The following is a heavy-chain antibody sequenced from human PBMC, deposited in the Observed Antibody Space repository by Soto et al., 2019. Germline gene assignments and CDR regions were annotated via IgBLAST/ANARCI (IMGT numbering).Heavy chain of an antibody. CDR1: GFTFSSYS. CDR3: ARDHPDSLTGYGDNWFDP. J-gene: IGHJ5*02. V-gene: IGHV3-21*01. CDR2: VSSSSSYI. Sequence: PGGSLRLSCAASGFTFSSYSMNWVRQAPGKGLEWVSSVSSSSSYIYYAGSVKGRFTTSRDNAKNSLYLQMNGLRAEDTAVYYCARDHPDSLTGYGDNWFDPWGQGTLVTVSS. D-gene: IGHD3-9*01.